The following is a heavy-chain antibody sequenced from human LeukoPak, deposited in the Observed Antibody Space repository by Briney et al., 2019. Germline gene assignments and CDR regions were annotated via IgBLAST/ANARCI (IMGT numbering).Heavy chain of an antibody. CDR1: GFTFSEHS. V-gene: IGHV3-23*05. J-gene: IGHJ5*02. CDR3: AKEGYASCFDP. CDR2: IKRDGSNT. D-gene: IGHD2-2*01. Sequence: PGGSLRLSCEASGFTFSEHSMSWVRQAPGKGLEWVSTIKRDGSNTYYTDSVEGRFTISRDNSKNTLYLEMNTLRAEDTAVYYCAKEGYASCFDPWGQGTQVTVSS.